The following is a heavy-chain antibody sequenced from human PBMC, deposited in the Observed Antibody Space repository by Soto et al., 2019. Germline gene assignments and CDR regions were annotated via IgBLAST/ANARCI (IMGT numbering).Heavy chain of an antibody. CDR2: IDLSESYT. J-gene: IGHJ4*02. V-gene: IGHV5-10-1*03. CDR1: GYSFASQW. CDR3: ATQGLTTYYFGY. Sequence: EVQLVQSGAEVKKSGESLRISCKLSGYSFASQWISWVRQVPGKGQEWMGRIDLSESYTTYNPSFQGHVTFSADKSITTAYLQWRSLEASDTAIYYCATQGLTTYYFGYWGQGTLVTVSS.